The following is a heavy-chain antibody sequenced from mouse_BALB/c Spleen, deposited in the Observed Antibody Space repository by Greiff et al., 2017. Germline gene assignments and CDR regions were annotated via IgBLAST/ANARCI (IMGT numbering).Heavy chain of an antibody. V-gene: IGHV5-9-1*01. J-gene: IGHJ3*01. CDR2: ISSGGSYT. D-gene: IGHD2-1*01. CDR3: ARGGNYAFFAY. Sequence: EVMLVESGGGLVKPGGSLKLSCAASGFTFSSYAMSWVRQTPEKRLEWVATISSGGSYTYYPDSVKGRFTISRDNAKNTLYLQMSSLRSEDTAMYYCARGGNYAFFAYWGQGTLVTVSA. CDR1: GFTFSSYA.